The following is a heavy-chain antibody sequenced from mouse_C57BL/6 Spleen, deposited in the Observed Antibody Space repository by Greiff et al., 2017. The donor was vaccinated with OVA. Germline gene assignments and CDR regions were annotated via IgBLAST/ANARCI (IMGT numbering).Heavy chain of an antibody. V-gene: IGHV2-9-1*01. CDR2: IWTGGGT. J-gene: IGHJ4*01. CDR1: GFSLTSYA. Sequence: VQVVESGPGLVAPSQSLSITCTVSGFSLTSYAISWVRQPPGKGLEWLGVIWTGGGTNYNSALKSRLSISKDNSKSQVFLKMNSLQTDDTARYYCARNPDFYYGSSYGAMDYWGKGTSVTVSS. CDR3: ARNPDFYYGSSYGAMDY. D-gene: IGHD1-1*01.